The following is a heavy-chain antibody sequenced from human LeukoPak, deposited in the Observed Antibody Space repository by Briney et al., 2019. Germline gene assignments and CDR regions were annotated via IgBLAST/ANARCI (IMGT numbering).Heavy chain of an antibody. J-gene: IGHJ4*02. V-gene: IGHV1-58*02. CDR2: IVVGSGNT. D-gene: IGHD3-16*02. CDR1: GFTFTSSV. CDR3: AAVSSNFDY. Sequence: GTSVKVSCKASGFTFTSSVMQWVRQARGQRLEWIGWIVVGSGNTNYAQKFQERVTITRDMSTSTAYMELSSLRSEDTAVYYCAAVSSNFDYWGQGTLVTVSS.